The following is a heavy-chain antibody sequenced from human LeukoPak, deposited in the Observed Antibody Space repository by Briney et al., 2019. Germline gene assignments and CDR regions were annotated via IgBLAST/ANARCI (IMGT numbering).Heavy chain of an antibody. V-gene: IGHV3-30-3*01. D-gene: IGHD3-10*01. J-gene: IGHJ3*02. CDR3: AIEARGITGGFDI. CDR1: GFTFSSYA. Sequence: PRGSRRLSCAASGFTFSSYAMHWVRQAPGKGLDGVAVISYEGSNKYYAASVKGRFTISRHNSKITLYLQMNSLRAEDTAVSHCAIEARGITGGFDIWGQGTMVTVYS. CDR2: ISYEGSNK.